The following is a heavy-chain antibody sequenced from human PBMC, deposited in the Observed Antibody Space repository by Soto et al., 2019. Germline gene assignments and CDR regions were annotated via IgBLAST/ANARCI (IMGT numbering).Heavy chain of an antibody. J-gene: IGHJ5*01. Sequence: QVQLVQSGAEVKKPGSSVKVSCKASGGTFSTYATSWVRQAPGQGLEWMGMIIPMFGTANYAQKFQSRVTITADKSTSTAYMELSSLRSEDTAVYYCARDEGGSGYQLDSWGQGTLVTVSS. CDR3: ARDEGGSGYQLDS. CDR1: GGTFSTYA. CDR2: IIPMFGTA. D-gene: IGHD3-22*01. V-gene: IGHV1-69*06.